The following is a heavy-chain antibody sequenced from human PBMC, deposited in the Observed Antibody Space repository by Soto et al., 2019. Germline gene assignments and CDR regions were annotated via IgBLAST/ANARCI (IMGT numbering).Heavy chain of an antibody. J-gene: IGHJ4*02. V-gene: IGHV4-34*01. Sequence: SETLSLTCAVSGGSFSGYYWSWIRQPPGKGLEWIGGINHSGSTNYNPSLKSRVTISVDTSKNQFSLKLSSVTAADTAVYSCARNLRFLELQCYWGQGTQVGVSS. CDR3: ARNLRFLELQCY. CDR1: GGSFSGYY. D-gene: IGHD3-3*01. CDR2: INHSGST.